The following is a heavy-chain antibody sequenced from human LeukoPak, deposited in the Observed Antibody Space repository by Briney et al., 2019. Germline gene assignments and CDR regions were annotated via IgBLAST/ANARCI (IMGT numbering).Heavy chain of an antibody. CDR1: GYTLTELS. V-gene: IGHV1-24*01. CDR2: FDPEDGET. D-gene: IGHD2-21*02. J-gene: IGHJ4*02. CDR3: ATGPSAYCGGDCSEGY. Sequence: ASVKVSCKVSGYTLTELSMHWVRQAPGKGLEWMGGFDPEDGETIYAQKFQGRVTMTEDTSTDTAYMELSSLRSEDTAVYYCATGPSAYCGGDCSEGYWGQGTLVTVSS.